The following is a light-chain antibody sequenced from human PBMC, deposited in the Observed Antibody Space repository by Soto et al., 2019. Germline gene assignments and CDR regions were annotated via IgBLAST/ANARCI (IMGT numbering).Light chain of an antibody. V-gene: IGLV2-11*01. J-gene: IGLJ1*01. CDR3: CSYAGSPFYV. Sequence: QSALTQPRSVSGSPGQSVAISCTGTSSDVGGYNYVSWYQQHPGKAPKLMIYDVSNRPSGVPDRFSGSKSGNTASLTISGLQAEDEADYYCCSYAGSPFYVFGTGTKLTVL. CDR1: SSDVGGYNY. CDR2: DVS.